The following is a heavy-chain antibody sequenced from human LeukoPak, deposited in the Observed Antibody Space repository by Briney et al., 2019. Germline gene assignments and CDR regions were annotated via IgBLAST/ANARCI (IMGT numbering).Heavy chain of an antibody. Sequence: ASVKVSCKASGYTFTGYYMHWVRQAPGQGLEWMAIINPSGGSTNYAQKFQGRVTMTRDTSTSTVYMELSSLTSEDTAVYYCARSAYYESSGYYYGYWGQGTLVTVSS. V-gene: IGHV1-46*01. CDR3: ARSAYYESSGYYYGY. CDR1: GYTFTGYY. J-gene: IGHJ4*02. CDR2: INPSGGST. D-gene: IGHD3-22*01.